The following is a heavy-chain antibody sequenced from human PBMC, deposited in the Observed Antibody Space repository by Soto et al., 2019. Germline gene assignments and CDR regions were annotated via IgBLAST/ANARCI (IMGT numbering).Heavy chain of an antibody. D-gene: IGHD1-1*01. J-gene: IGHJ5*02. CDR3: ARRSTERRNTNWFDP. CDR2: IIPILGIA. CDR1: GGTFSSYT. Sequence: ASVKVSCKASGGTFSSYTISWVRQAPGQGLEWMGRIIPILGIANYAQKFQGRVTITADKSTSTAYMELSSLRSEDTAVYYCARRSTERRNTNWFDPWGQGTLVTVSS. V-gene: IGHV1-69*02.